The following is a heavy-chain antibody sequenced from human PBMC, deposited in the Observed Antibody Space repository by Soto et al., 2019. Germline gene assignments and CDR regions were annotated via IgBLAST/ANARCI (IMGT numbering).Heavy chain of an antibody. CDR1: GYTFTSYD. D-gene: IGHD3-10*01. Sequence: SVKVSCKASGYTFTSYDINWVRQATGQGLEWMGWMNPNSGNTGNAQKFQGRVTMTRDTSTSTAYMELSSLRSEDTAVYYCARSDRVTVGTGDHWSQGNL. V-gene: IGHV1-8*01. CDR2: MNPNSGNT. J-gene: IGHJ5*02. CDR3: ARSDRVTVGTGDH.